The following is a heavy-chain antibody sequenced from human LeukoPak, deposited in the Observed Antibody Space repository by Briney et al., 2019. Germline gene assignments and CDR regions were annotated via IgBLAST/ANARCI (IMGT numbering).Heavy chain of an antibody. CDR2: INHSGST. CDR1: GGSFSGYY. CDR3: ARGGYCSSTSCSYYGMDV. Sequence: KPSETPSLTCAVYGGSFSGYYWSWIRQPPGKGREWIGEINHSGSTNYNTSLKSRVTISVDTSKNQFSLKLSSVTAADTAVYYCARGGYCSSTSCSYYGMDVWGQGTTVTVSS. V-gene: IGHV4-34*01. D-gene: IGHD2-2*01. J-gene: IGHJ6*02.